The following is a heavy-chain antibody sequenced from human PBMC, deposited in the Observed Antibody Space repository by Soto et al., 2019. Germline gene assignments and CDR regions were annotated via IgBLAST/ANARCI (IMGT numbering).Heavy chain of an antibody. D-gene: IGHD3-16*01. CDR3: AKGFGSVPFGY. V-gene: IGHV3-23*01. J-gene: IGHJ4*02. CDR1: GFTFSSYA. CDR2: ISGGGGST. Sequence: EVQLLESGGRLVQPGGSLTLSCAASGFTFSSYAMSWVRQAPGKGLEWVSAISGGGGSTYYADSVKGRFTISRDNSNNTLYLQMNILRAEDTAEYYCAKGFGSVPFGYWGQGTLVTVSS.